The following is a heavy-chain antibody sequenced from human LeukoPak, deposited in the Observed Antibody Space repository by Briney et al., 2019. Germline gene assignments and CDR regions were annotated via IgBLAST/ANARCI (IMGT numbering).Heavy chain of an antibody. Sequence: GASVKVSCKASGYTFTGYYMHWVRQAPGQGLEWMGWINPNSGGTNYAQKFQGRVTMTRDTSISTAYMELSRLRSDDTAVYYCARDLYSSGWSVRGLGYWGQGTLVTVSS. D-gene: IGHD6-19*01. CDR1: GYTFTGYY. CDR2: INPNSGGT. CDR3: ARDLYSSGWSVRGLGY. J-gene: IGHJ4*02. V-gene: IGHV1-2*02.